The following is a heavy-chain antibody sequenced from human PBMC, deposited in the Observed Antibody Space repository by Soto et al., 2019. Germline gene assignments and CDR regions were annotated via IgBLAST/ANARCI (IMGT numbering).Heavy chain of an antibody. Sequence: EVQLVESGGGLVKPGGSLRLSCAASGFTFSNAWMSWVRQAPGKGLEWVGRIKSKTDGGTTDYAAPVEGRFTISIDDSKNTLYLQMNSLKTENTAVYYCTTDQYYDFGSGSYSNWFYPWGKGTLVTVSS. CDR3: TTDQYYDFGSGSYSNWFYP. D-gene: IGHD3-3*01. CDR2: IKSKTDGGTT. J-gene: IGHJ5*02. CDR1: GFTFSNAW. V-gene: IGHV3-15*01.